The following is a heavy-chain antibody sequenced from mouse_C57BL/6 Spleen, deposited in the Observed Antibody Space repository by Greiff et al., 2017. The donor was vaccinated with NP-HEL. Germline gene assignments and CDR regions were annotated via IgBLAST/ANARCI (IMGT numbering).Heavy chain of an antibody. D-gene: IGHD4-1*01. Sequence: QVQLQQPGAELVMPGASVKLSCKASGYTFTSYWMHWVKQRPGQGLEWIGEIDPSDSYTNYNQKFKGKSTLTVDKSSSTAYMQLSSLTSEDSAVYYCARWEKSFGWDVGFAYWGQGTLVTVSA. CDR3: ARWEKSFGWDVGFAY. CDR2: IDPSDSYT. J-gene: IGHJ3*01. V-gene: IGHV1-69*01. CDR1: GYTFTSYW.